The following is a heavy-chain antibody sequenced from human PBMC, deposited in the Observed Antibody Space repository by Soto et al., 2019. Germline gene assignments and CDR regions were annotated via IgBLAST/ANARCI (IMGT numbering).Heavy chain of an antibody. CDR3: AQSLTVFGGELLDFYFDY. CDR2: ISGSGGST. V-gene: IGHV3-23*01. J-gene: IGHJ4*02. D-gene: IGHD1-26*01. Sequence: PGGSLRLSXAASGFTFSSYAMSWVRQAPGKGLEWVSAISGSGGSTYYADSVKGRFTISRDNSKNTLYLQMNSLRAEDTAVYYCAQSLTVFGGELLDFYFDYWGQGTLVTVSS. CDR1: GFTFSSYA.